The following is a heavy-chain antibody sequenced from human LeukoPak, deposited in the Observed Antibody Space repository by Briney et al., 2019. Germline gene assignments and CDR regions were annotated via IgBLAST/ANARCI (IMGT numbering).Heavy chain of an antibody. CDR3: VRLTHCDNGCCYFGD. CDR2: IYYTGTT. V-gene: IGHV4-59*08. CDR1: GGSISGYH. Sequence: PSETLSLTCTVSGGSISGYHWTWVRQSPEKGLEWIAYIYYTGTTNYNNSPALKSRITISLDTSENQLALKLTSVTAADTAIYYCVRLTHCDNGCCYFGDWGQGILVTVSS. D-gene: IGHD2-8*01. J-gene: IGHJ4*02.